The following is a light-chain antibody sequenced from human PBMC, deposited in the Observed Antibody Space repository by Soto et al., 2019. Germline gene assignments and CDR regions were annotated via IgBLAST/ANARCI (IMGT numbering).Light chain of an antibody. CDR1: QSINRW. V-gene: IGKV1-5*01. CDR3: QQFHSFPIT. Sequence: DIQMTQSPSTLSASAGDRVTITCRASQSINRWLAWYQQKPGKAPKLLINYASSLESGVPSRFSGSGSGTEFTLTISSLQPDDFATYYCQQFHSFPITFGQGTRLDVK. CDR2: YAS. J-gene: IGKJ5*01.